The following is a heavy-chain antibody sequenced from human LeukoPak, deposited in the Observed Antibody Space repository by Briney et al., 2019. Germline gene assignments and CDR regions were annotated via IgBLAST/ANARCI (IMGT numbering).Heavy chain of an antibody. D-gene: IGHD5-18*01. Sequence: GGSLRLSCAASGFTFSSYAMSWVRQAPGKGLEWVSYISSSSSTIYYADSVKGRFTISRDNAKNSLYLQMNSLRAEDTAVYYCARESYPIDYWGQGTLVTVSS. V-gene: IGHV3-48*01. CDR2: ISSSSSTI. CDR1: GFTFSSYA. J-gene: IGHJ4*02. CDR3: ARESYPIDY.